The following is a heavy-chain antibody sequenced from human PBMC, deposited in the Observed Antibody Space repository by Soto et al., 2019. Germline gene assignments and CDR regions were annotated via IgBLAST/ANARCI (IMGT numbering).Heavy chain of an antibody. V-gene: IGHV5-51*01. Sequence: GESLKISCKASGYNFTNHWIVWGRQMPGKGLEWMGVIFPGDSDTRYSPSFQGQVTISADKSSSTAFLQWGSLEASDSAMYYCARQRNAYYGMAVWGQGTTVTVSS. CDR1: GYNFTNHW. CDR2: IFPGDSDT. CDR3: ARQRNAYYGMAV. J-gene: IGHJ6*02.